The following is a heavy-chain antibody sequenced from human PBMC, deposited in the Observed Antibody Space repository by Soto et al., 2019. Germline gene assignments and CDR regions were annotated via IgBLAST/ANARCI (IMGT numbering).Heavy chain of an antibody. V-gene: IGHV4-4*02. J-gene: IGHJ4*02. CDR3: ARRPGELSSKGGFGY. CDR1: SGSISSSNW. Sequence: QVQLQESGPGLVKPSGTLSLTCAVSSGSISSSNWWSWVRQPPGKGLEWIGEIYHSGSTNYNPSLKSRVNISVDKSKNQFSLKLSSVTAADTAVYYCARRPGELSSKGGFGYWGQGTLVTVSS. CDR2: IYHSGST. D-gene: IGHD1-7*01.